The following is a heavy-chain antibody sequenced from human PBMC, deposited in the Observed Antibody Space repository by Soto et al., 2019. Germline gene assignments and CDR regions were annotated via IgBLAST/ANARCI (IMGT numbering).Heavy chain of an antibody. D-gene: IGHD2-21*02. CDR3: ARAVYGGDSGSWYLDL. Sequence: QVQLVQSGPELKKPGASVNVSCKASGYTFTTYSIAWVRQVPGHGPEWMGWISAYNGNTNYIQRLQGRITMTRDTSTTTPHMQLRGLRPDDTAVYYCARAVYGGDSGSWYLDLWGRGTLVTVSS. J-gene: IGHJ2*01. V-gene: IGHV1-18*01. CDR1: GYTFTTYS. CDR2: ISAYNGNT.